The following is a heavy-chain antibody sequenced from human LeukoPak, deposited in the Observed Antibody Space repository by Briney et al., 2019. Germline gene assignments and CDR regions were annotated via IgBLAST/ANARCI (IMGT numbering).Heavy chain of an antibody. J-gene: IGHJ1*01. CDR3: ARTRQEDCGGDCSSEYFQH. CDR2: IKQDGSEK. V-gene: IGHV3-7*03. D-gene: IGHD2-21*01. CDR1: GFTFSSYW. Sequence: GGSLRLSCAASGFTFSSYWMSWVRQAPGKGLEWVANIKQDGSEKYVDSVKGRFTISRDNAKNSLYLQMNSLRAEDTAVYYCARTRQEDCGGDCSSEYFQHWGQGTLVTVSS.